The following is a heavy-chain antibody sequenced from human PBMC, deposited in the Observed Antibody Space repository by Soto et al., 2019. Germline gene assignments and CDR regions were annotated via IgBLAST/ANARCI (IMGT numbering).Heavy chain of an antibody. Sequence: EVQLVETGGDLIQPGGSLRLSCAGSGFALSSSYMMWVRRAPGKGLECISLTYIDGSTHYADSVKGRFTVSRDDSRNTLYLQMNSLRAEDTGVYYCARDPPTTSDYAMDVWGQGTTVIVSS. J-gene: IGHJ6*02. CDR2: TYIDGST. CDR1: GFALSSSY. CDR3: ARDPPTTSDYAMDV. D-gene: IGHD1-1*01. V-gene: IGHV3-53*02.